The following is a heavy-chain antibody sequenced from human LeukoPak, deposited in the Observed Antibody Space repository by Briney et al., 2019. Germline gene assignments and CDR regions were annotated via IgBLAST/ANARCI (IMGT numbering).Heavy chain of an antibody. CDR2: IYYSGST. CDR1: GASIGSYY. V-gene: IGHV4-59*08. J-gene: IGHJ3*01. CDR3: ARHPGAFDV. Sequence: SETLSLTCTVSGASIGSYYWSWVRQPPGKGLEWVGYIYYSGSTDYNPSLKSRVTISVDTSKNQFSLNLSSVTAADTAVYYCARHPGAFDVWGQGTMVTVSS.